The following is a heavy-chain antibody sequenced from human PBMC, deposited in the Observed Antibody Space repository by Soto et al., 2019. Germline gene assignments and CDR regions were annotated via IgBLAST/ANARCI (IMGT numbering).Heavy chain of an antibody. D-gene: IGHD3-3*01. CDR2: IYYSGST. V-gene: IGHV4-39*01. CDR3: ARQTEGYDFWSGYPGLFDP. Sequence: SETLSLTCTVSGGSISSSSHYWGWIRQPPGKGLEWIGSIYYSGSTYYNPSLKSRVTISVDTSKNQFSLKLSSVTAADTAVYYCARQTEGYDFWSGYPGLFDPWGQGTLVTVSS. J-gene: IGHJ5*02. CDR1: GGSISSSSHY.